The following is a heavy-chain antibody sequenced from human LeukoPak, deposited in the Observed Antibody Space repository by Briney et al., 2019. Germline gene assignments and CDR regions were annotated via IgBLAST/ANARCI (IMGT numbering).Heavy chain of an antibody. CDR3: TTELYYYDSSGYYLFDY. J-gene: IGHJ4*02. CDR1: GFTFSNAW. CDR2: IKSKTDGGTT. D-gene: IGHD3-22*01. V-gene: IGHV3-15*01. Sequence: GGSLRLSCAASGFTFSNAWMSWVRQAPGKGLEWVGRIKSKTDGGTTDYAAPVKGRFTISRDDSKNTLYLQMNSLKTEDTAVYYCTTELYYYDSSGYYLFDYWGQGTLVTVSS.